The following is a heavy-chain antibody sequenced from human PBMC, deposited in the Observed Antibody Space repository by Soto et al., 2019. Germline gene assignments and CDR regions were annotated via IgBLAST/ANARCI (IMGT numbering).Heavy chain of an antibody. J-gene: IGHJ6*03. CDR1: GGSISSSSYY. Sequence: SETLSLTCTVSGGSISSSSYYWGWIRQPPGKGLEWIGSIYYSGSTYYNPSLKSRVTISVDTSKNQFSLKLSSVTAADTAVYYCARALGDSGYQAPGYYYYYMDVWGKGTTVTVSS. CDR2: IYYSGST. V-gene: IGHV4-39*07. D-gene: IGHD5-12*01. CDR3: ARALGDSGYQAPGYYYYYMDV.